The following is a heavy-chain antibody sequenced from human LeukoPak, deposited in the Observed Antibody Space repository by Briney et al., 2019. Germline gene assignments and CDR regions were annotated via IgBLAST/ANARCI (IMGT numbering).Heavy chain of an antibody. D-gene: IGHD4-17*01. CDR1: GFTFSSYS. J-gene: IGHJ4*02. V-gene: IGHV3-48*04. CDR3: AKDIDGDSKGPFDY. CDR2: ISSSSSTI. Sequence: PGGSLRLSCAASGFTFSSYSMNWVRQAPGKGLEWVSYISSSSSTIYYADSVKGRFTISRDNAKNSLYLQMNSLRAEDMALYYCAKDIDGDSKGPFDYWGQGTLVTVSS.